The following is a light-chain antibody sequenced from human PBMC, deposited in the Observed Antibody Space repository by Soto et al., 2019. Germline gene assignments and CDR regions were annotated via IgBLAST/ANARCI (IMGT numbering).Light chain of an antibody. CDR2: DVS. J-gene: IGLJ1*01. CDR1: SSDVGSYNY. Sequence: QSVLTQPASVSGSPGQSITISCTGTSSDVGSYNYVSWYQQHPGKAPKLMIYDVSNRPSGVSNRFSGSKSGNTASLTISGLQAEDEADYYCTSYTCSSTLHVFVPG. V-gene: IGLV2-14*03. CDR3: TSYTCSSTLHV.